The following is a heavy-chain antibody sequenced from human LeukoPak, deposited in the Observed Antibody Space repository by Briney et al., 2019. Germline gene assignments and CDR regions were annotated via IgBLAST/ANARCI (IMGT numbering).Heavy chain of an antibody. V-gene: IGHV4-39*01. J-gene: IGHJ4*02. CDR3: ARWVGASTRAFDY. Sequence: SETLSLTCTVSGDSISSSMYYWVWVRQTPGKGLEWVGCIHYTGSTFNNPSPKSRVTMSVDTSKNQFSLKLSSVTAADTTFYYCARWVGASTRAFDYWGQGTLATGSS. D-gene: IGHD1-26*01. CDR2: IHYTGST. CDR1: GDSISSSMYY.